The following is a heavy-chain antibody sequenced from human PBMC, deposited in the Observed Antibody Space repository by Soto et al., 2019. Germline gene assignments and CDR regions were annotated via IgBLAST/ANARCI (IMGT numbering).Heavy chain of an antibody. CDR1: GFTFSSYV. D-gene: IGHD2-21*01. V-gene: IGHV3-23*01. J-gene: IGHJ4*02. CDR3: ARSCGPCPFDF. CDR2: IIGSGDST. Sequence: EVQLLESGGGLVQPGGSLRLSCAASGFTFSSYVMSWVRQAPGKGLEWVSAIIGSGDSTSYADSVKGRFTISRDNSKNPVYLQMNSLRAEDTAVYYCARSCGPCPFDFWGQGVLVTVSS.